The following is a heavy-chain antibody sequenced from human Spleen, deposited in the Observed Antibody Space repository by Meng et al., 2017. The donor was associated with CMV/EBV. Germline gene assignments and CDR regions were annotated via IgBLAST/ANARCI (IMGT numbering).Heavy chain of an antibody. V-gene: IGHV1-69*10. J-gene: IGHJ4*02. Sequence: QVQLVQSGAEVKKPGSSVKVSCKASGGTFSSYAISWVRQAPGQGLEWMGGIIPILGIANYAQKFQGRVTITADKSTSTAYMELSSLRSEDTAVYYCARALYYYDSSGYYYDEDYWGQGTLVTVSS. CDR3: ARALYYYDSSGYYYDEDY. CDR2: IIPILGIA. D-gene: IGHD3-22*01. CDR1: GGTFSSYA.